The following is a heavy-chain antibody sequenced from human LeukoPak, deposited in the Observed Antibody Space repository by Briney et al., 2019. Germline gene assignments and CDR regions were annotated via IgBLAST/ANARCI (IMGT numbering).Heavy chain of an antibody. CDR3: ARKSGLLLWFGEFDY. V-gene: IGHV3-30*04. CDR2: ISYDGSNK. D-gene: IGHD3-10*01. Sequence: GGSLRLSCAASGFTFSSYAMHWVRQAPGKGLEWVAVISYDGSNKYYADSVKGRFTISRDNAKNSLYLQMNSLRAEDTAVYYCARKSGLLLWFGEFDYWGQGTLVTVSS. CDR1: GFTFSSYA. J-gene: IGHJ4*02.